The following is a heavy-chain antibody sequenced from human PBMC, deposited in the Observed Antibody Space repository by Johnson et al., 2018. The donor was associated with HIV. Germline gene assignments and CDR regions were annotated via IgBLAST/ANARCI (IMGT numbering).Heavy chain of an antibody. CDR2: IKQDGSEK. J-gene: IGHJ3*02. CDR1: GFTFSSYW. Sequence: VQLVESGGGLVQPGGSLRLSCAASGFTFSSYWMSWVRQAPGKGLEWVANIKQDGSEKYYVDSVKGRFTISRDNAKNSLYLQMNSLRAEDTAVYYCTTTTFIKATGGTRPLDIWGQGTMVTVSS. CDR3: TTTTFIKATGGTRPLDI. V-gene: IGHV3-7*05. D-gene: IGHD2-8*02.